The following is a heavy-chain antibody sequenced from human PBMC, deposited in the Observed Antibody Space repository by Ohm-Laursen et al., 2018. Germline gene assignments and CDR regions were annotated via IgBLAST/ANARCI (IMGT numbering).Heavy chain of an antibody. CDR3: AYSSGAAS. Sequence: SLRLSCAASGFIFDNHAMSWVRQAPGKGLEGVSGINANGDKTYTSDSVKGRFTISRDNSKKTLYLQMNSLRAEDTAVYYCAYSSGAASWGQGTLVTVSS. CDR2: INANGDKT. J-gene: IGHJ5*02. V-gene: IGHV3-23*01. D-gene: IGHD3-22*01. CDR1: GFIFDNHA.